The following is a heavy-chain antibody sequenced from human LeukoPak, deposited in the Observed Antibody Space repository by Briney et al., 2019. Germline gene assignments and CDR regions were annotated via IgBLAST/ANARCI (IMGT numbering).Heavy chain of an antibody. CDR1: GFTFSSNW. V-gene: IGHV3-7*01. D-gene: IGHD6-19*01. J-gene: IGHJ4*02. CDR2: MNQDGSAN. Sequence: GGSLRLACAVSGFTFSSNWMSWVRQAPGKGLERVAHMNQDGSANYSVDSVRGRFTISRNNAKNSLFLQMNSLRAEDSAVYYCATTVAGYPNDYLDFWGRGTMVTVSS. CDR3: ATTVAGYPNDYLDF.